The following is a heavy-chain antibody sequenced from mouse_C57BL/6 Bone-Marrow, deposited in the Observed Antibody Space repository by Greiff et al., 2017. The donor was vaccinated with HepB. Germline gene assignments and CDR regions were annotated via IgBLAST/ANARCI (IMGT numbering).Heavy chain of an antibody. Sequence: EVMLVESGGDLVKPGGSLKLSCAASGFTFSSYGMSWVRQTPDKRLEWVATISSGGSYTYYPDSVKGRFTISRDNAKNTLYLQMSSLKSEDTAMYYCARLYDYYAMDYWGQGTSVTVSS. V-gene: IGHV5-6*02. CDR2: ISSGGSYT. D-gene: IGHD2-3*01. CDR1: GFTFSSYG. CDR3: ARLYDYYAMDY. J-gene: IGHJ4*01.